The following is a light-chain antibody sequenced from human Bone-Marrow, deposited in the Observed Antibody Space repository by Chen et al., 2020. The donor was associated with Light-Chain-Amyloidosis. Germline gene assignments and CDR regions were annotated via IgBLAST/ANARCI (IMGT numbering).Light chain of an antibody. CDR3: SSYTITNTLV. Sequence: QSALTQPASVSGSPGQSITSSCTGTSSDVGGDNHVSWYQQHPDKAHKLMIYEVTNRPSWVPDRFSGSKSDNTASLTISGLQTEDEADYFFSSYTITNTLVFGSGTRVTVL. J-gene: IGLJ1*01. V-gene: IGLV2-14*01. CDR2: EVT. CDR1: SSDVGGDNH.